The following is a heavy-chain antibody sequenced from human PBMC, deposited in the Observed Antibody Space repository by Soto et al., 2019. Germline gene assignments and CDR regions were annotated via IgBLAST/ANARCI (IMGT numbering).Heavy chain of an antibody. D-gene: IGHD5-18*01. Sequence: QVQLQESGPGLVKPSQTLSLTCTVSGGSISSGDYYWSWIRQPPGKGLEWIGYIYYSGSTYYNPSLKRRVTISVDTSKNQFSRKLSSVTAADTAVYYCARWIQLWSPIGRHYRYGDVWGQGTTVTVSS. J-gene: IGHJ6*02. CDR1: GGSISSGDYY. V-gene: IGHV4-30-4*01. CDR2: IYYSGST. CDR3: ARWIQLWSPIGRHYRYGDV.